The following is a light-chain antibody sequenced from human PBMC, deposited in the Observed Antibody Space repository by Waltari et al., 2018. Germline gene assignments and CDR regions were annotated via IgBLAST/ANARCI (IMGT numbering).Light chain of an antibody. CDR1: SRDVGSYNL. J-gene: IGLJ2*01. CDR3: CSYAGSSTVV. Sequence: QSALTQPASVSGSPGQSITISRTGSSRDVGSYNLVSWYQQHPGKDPKLMNYEVSKRPSGVSNRFSGSKSVNTASLTISGLQAEDEADYYCCSYAGSSTVVFGGGTKLTVL. CDR2: EVS. V-gene: IGLV2-23*02.